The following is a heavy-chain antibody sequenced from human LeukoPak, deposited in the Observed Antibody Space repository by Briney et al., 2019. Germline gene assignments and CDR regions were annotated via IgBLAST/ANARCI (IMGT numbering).Heavy chain of an antibody. CDR3: ATDREGDPSAYYLV. D-gene: IGHD3-22*01. CDR2: ISDNGGRT. Sequence: GGSLRLSCAASGFTFSGYAMSWVRQAPGKGLEWVSTISDNGGRTYYADSVKGRYTISRDNSKNTLFLQMNSLRAEDSAVYYCATDREGDPSAYYLVGGQGTLVTVSS. CDR1: GFTFSGYA. J-gene: IGHJ4*02. V-gene: IGHV3-23*01.